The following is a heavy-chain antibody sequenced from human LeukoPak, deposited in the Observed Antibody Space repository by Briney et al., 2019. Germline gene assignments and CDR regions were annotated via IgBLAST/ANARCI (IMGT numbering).Heavy chain of an antibody. J-gene: IGHJ4*02. CDR2: IYENGGTT. Sequence: GGSLRLSCVGSGFTFRSHAMSWVRQAPEKGLEFVSGIYENGGTTYYADSVKGRFSISRDNSKNTLYLQMDSLRGEDTAVYYCASVPFDYWGQGTLVTVSS. CDR1: GFTFRSHA. D-gene: IGHD2-2*01. V-gene: IGHV3-23*01. CDR3: ASVPFDY.